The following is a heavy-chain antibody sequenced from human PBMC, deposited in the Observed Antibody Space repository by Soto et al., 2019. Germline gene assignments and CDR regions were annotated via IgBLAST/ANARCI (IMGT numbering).Heavy chain of an antibody. CDR2: IYSGGST. D-gene: IGHD3-22*01. V-gene: IGHV3-53*01. CDR3: ARDRVESGYPEYFEH. J-gene: IGHJ1*01. Sequence: EVQLVESGGGLIQPGGSLRLSCAASGFTVSSNYMSWVRQAPGKGLEWVSVIYSGGSTYYADSVKGRFTISRDNSKNTLYLQMNSLRAEDTAVYYCARDRVESGYPEYFEHCGHGTLVTVSS. CDR1: GFTVSSNY.